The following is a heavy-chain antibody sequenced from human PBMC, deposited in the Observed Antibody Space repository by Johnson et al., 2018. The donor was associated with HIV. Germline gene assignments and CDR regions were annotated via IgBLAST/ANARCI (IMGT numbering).Heavy chain of an antibody. CDR3: AKETRSIAAADGAFDI. D-gene: IGHD6-13*01. CDR1: GFTFSYYA. V-gene: IGHV3-30*04. J-gene: IGHJ3*02. CDR2: ISPDGSNR. Sequence: QVQLVESGGGVVQPGRSLRLSCAASGFTFSYYAMHWVRQAPGKGLEWMAVISPDGSNRSYADSVKGRFTISRDNSKNTLYLQMNSLRAEDTAVYYCAKETRSIAAADGAFDIWGQGTMVTVSS.